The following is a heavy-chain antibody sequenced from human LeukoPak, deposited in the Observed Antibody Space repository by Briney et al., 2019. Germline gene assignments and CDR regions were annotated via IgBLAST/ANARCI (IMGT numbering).Heavy chain of an antibody. Sequence: SETLSLPCTVSGGSISSYYWNWIRQPPGKGLEGIGYIYYSGSTNYNPSLKSRVTISVDTSKNQFSLKLSSVTAADTAVYYCARDPTYYYDKGAFDIWGQGTMVTVSS. J-gene: IGHJ3*02. V-gene: IGHV4-59*12. CDR3: ARDPTYYYDKGAFDI. CDR1: GGSISSYY. CDR2: IYYSGST. D-gene: IGHD3-22*01.